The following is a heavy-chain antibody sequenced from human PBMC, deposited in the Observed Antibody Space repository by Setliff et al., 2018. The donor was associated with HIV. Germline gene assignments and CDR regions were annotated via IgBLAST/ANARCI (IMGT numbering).Heavy chain of an antibody. J-gene: IGHJ4*02. D-gene: IGHD5-18*01. V-gene: IGHV1-2*02. CDR1: GYTFTNYH. CDR2: INPNSGGT. Sequence: ASVKVSCKASGYTFTNYHMHWVRQAPGQGLEWMGWINPNSGGTNYAQKFQGRVTMTGDTSISTAYMELSRLRSDDTAVYYCARTLPQYTNLFDYWGQGTLVTVSS. CDR3: ARTLPQYTNLFDY.